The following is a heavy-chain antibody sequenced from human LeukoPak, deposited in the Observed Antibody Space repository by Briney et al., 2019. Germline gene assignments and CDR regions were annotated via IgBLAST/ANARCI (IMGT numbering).Heavy chain of an antibody. CDR2: ISQNGYT. V-gene: IGHV4-59*08. CDR3: TRHDVVEVIGHGMAV. Sequence: SETLSLTCTVSGAFIGSYYWSWIRQALGKGLQWIGYISQNGYTNYTPSLKSRVTISRDMSENQFSLILSSVTAADTAVYYCTRHDVVEVIGHGMAVWGQGTTVTVSS. CDR1: GAFIGSYY. D-gene: IGHD2-15*01. J-gene: IGHJ6*02.